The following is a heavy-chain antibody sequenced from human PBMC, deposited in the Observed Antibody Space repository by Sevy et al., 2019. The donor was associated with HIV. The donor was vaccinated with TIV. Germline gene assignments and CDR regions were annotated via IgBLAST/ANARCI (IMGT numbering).Heavy chain of an antibody. CDR1: GGSVSSGNYY. CDR2: ISYIGST. J-gene: IGHJ4*02. V-gene: IGHV4-61*01. D-gene: IGHD6-13*01. Sequence: SETLSLTCTVSGGSVSSGNYYWTWIRQPPGKGLEWIGYISYIGSTNYNPSLKSRVTISIDTSKNQLSLRLSSVTATDTAVYYCVRDRIDAAGCYFDYWGQGTLVTVSS. CDR3: VRDRIDAAGCYFDY.